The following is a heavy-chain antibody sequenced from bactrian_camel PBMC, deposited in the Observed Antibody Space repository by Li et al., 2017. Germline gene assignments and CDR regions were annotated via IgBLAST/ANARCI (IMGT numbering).Heavy chain of an antibody. CDR2: IYADGSRT. Sequence: HVQLVESGGGLVQPGGSLRLSCAASGLTFSIYDMSWVRQAPGKDLEWLASIYADGSRTDYRSSVKGRFTISRDNAKNTVDLQMSSLKPEDTARYYCAKGVFAHADGTGHRIRGQGTQVTVS. CDR1: GLTFSIYD. J-gene: IGHJ4*01. D-gene: IGHD3*01. V-gene: IGHV3S5*01.